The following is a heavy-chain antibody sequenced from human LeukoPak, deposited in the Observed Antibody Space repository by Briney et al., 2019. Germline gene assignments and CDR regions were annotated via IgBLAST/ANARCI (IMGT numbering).Heavy chain of an antibody. Sequence: PSETLSLTCTVSGGSISSFYWSWIRQPPGKGLEWIGYIFYSGSTNYNPSLKSRVTISVDTSKNQFYLKLTSVTAADTAVYYCARGVVAAPQTFDYWGQGTLVTVSS. CDR3: ARGVVAAPQTFDY. J-gene: IGHJ4*02. V-gene: IGHV4-59*01. D-gene: IGHD2-15*01. CDR2: IFYSGST. CDR1: GGSISSFY.